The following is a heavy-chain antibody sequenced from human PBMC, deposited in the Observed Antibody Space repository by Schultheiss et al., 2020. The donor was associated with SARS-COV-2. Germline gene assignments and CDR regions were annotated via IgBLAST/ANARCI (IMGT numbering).Heavy chain of an antibody. D-gene: IGHD5-24*01. CDR2: IWYDGSNK. CDR3: ARDHAQLRSFDY. J-gene: IGHJ4*02. V-gene: IGHV3-33*01. Sequence: GGSLRLSCAASGFTFSSYGMHWVRQAPGKGLEWVAVIWYDGSNKYYADSVKGRFTISRDNSKNTLYLQMNSLRAEDTAVYYCARDHAQLRSFDYWGQGTLVTVSS. CDR1: GFTFSSYG.